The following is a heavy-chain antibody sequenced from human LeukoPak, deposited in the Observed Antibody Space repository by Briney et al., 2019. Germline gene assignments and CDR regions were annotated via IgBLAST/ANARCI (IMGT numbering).Heavy chain of an antibody. CDR3: TTDLGTYYHGSQRLIPIDY. CDR2: IKSKSDGETT. CDR1: GFTFTNAW. D-gene: IGHD3-10*01. Sequence: GGSLRLSCVDSGFTFTNAWMSWVRQAPGKGLEWIGRIKSKSDGETTNYAEPVRGRFTISRDDSKSAVYLQMNSLKIEDTAVYYCTTDLGTYYHGSQRLIPIDYWGQGTLVTVSS. J-gene: IGHJ4*02. V-gene: IGHV3-15*01.